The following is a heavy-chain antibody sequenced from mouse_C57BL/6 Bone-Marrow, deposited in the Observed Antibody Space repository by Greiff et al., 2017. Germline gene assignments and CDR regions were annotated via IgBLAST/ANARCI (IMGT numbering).Heavy chain of an antibody. CDR1: GFTFSSYG. CDR2: ISSGGSYT. CDR3: AGFTTVFDY. Sequence: EVHLVESGGDLVKPGGSLKLSCAASGFTFSSYGMSWVRQTPDKRLEWVATISSGGSYTYYPDSVKGRFTISRDNAKNTLYLQMSSLKSEDTAMYYCAGFTTVFDYWGQGTTLTVSA. V-gene: IGHV5-6*01. J-gene: IGHJ2*01. D-gene: IGHD1-1*01.